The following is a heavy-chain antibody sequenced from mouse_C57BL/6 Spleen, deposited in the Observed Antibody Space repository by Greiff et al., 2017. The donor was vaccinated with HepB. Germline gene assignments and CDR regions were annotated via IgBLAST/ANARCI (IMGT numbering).Heavy chain of an antibody. CDR2: IYPGSGST. CDR3: ARNGSSYPLYYFDY. Sequence: QVQLQQPGAELVKPGASVKMSCKASGYTFTSYWITWVKQRPGQGLGWIGDIYPGSGSTNYNEKFKSKATLTVDTSSSTAYMQLSSLTSEDSAVYYCARNGSSYPLYYFDYWGQGTTLTVSS. V-gene: IGHV1-55*01. J-gene: IGHJ2*01. D-gene: IGHD1-1*01. CDR1: GYTFTSYW.